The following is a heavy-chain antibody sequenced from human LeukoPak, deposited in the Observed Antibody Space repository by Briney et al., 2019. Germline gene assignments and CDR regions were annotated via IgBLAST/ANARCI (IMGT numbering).Heavy chain of an antibody. V-gene: IGHV1-69*05. Sequence: SVKVSCKASGGTFSSYAISWVRQAPGQGLEWMGGIIPIFGTADYAQKFQGRVTITTDESTSTAYMELSSLRSEDTAVYCCARGRSYYDSSGYYYDYWGQGTLVTVSS. D-gene: IGHD3-22*01. CDR3: ARGRSYYDSSGYYYDY. CDR2: IIPIFGTA. CDR1: GGTFSSYA. J-gene: IGHJ4*02.